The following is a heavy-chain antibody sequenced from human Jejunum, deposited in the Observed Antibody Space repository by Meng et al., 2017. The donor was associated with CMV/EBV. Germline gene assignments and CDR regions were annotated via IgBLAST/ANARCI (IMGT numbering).Heavy chain of an antibody. Sequence: CKATGYTFKSYGIRWVRKAPGKGLEWMGWISAYNGNTNYAQKLKGRVTMTTDTSTSTAYMELRSLRSDDTAVYYCARVDYDILTTNWGQGTLVTVSS. V-gene: IGHV1-18*01. CDR2: ISAYNGNT. D-gene: IGHD3-9*01. J-gene: IGHJ4*02. CDR3: ARVDYDILTTN. CDR1: GYTFKSYG.